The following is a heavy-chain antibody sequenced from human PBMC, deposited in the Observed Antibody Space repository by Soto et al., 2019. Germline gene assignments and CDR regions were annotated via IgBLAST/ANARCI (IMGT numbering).Heavy chain of an antibody. Sequence: GGSLRLSCAASGFLFDNFWMTWVRQAPGKGREWVGSIKQGGGETYDVDSVRGRFTISRDNAKNTLYLQMNSLRAEDTAVYYCAKETHILTGYPFDYWGQGTLVTVSS. CDR2: IKQGGGET. J-gene: IGHJ4*02. V-gene: IGHV3-7*03. D-gene: IGHD3-9*01. CDR3: AKETHILTGYPFDY. CDR1: GFLFDNFW.